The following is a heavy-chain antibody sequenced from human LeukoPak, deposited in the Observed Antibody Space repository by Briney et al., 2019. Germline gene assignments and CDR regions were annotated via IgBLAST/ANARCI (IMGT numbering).Heavy chain of an antibody. Sequence: SMNSSCNAYGGTFSSYAISCVRQAPGQGLEWMGRIIPIFGTANYAQKFQGRVTITTDESTSTDYVEVSSLRSEDTAVYYCARDRGYQPYSPILDPWGQGTLVTVSS. CDR3: ARDRGYQPYSPILDP. CDR2: IIPIFGTA. CDR1: GGTFSSYA. V-gene: IGHV1-69*05. J-gene: IGHJ5*02. D-gene: IGHD3-22*01.